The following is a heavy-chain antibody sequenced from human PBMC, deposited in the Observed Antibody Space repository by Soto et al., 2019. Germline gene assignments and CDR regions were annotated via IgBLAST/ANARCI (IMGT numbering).Heavy chain of an antibody. Sequence: GGSLRLSCAASGFTFSSYGMHWVRQAPGKGLEWVAVIWYDGSNKYYADSVKGRFTISRDNSKNTLYLQMNSLRAEDTAVYYFARDLFRGTHDYSGQGTLVTVSS. CDR3: ARDLFRGTHDY. CDR1: GFTFSSYG. CDR2: IWYDGSNK. D-gene: IGHD1-1*01. J-gene: IGHJ4*02. V-gene: IGHV3-33*01.